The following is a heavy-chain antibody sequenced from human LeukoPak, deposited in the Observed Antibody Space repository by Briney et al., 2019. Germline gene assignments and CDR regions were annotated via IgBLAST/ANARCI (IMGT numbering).Heavy chain of an antibody. CDR1: GFTFTNYA. D-gene: IGHD3-3*01. Sequence: ASVKVSCKASGFTFTNYAMQWVRQAPGQRLEWMGWINAGDGHTRYSQRFQGRVTITRDTSATTVYMEVTSLRSEDTAVYYCARGIWSRTFSSYYFDYWGQGPLVTVSS. CDR3: ARGIWSRTFSSYYFDY. J-gene: IGHJ4*02. CDR2: INAGDGHT. V-gene: IGHV1-3*01.